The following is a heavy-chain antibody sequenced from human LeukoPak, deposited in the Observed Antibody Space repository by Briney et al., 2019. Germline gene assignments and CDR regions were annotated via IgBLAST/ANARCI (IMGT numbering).Heavy chain of an antibody. Sequence: SESLSLTCTISGGSISSYYWSWIRQPPGKGLEWIGYIYYSGSTKYNPSLKSRVTISVDTSKNQFSLKLSSVTAADKAVYYCARLDGSGRGYFDCWGQGTLVTVSS. J-gene: IGHJ4*02. CDR1: GGSISSYY. CDR3: ARLDGSGRGYFDC. CDR2: IYYSGST. V-gene: IGHV4-59*01. D-gene: IGHD3-10*01.